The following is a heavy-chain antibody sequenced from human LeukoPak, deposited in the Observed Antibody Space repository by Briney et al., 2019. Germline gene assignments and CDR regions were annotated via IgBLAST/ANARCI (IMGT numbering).Heavy chain of an antibody. CDR3: ARDSSDPNGIDY. Sequence: GASVKVSCKASGYTFTSYYTHWVRQAPGQGLEWMGIINPSGGSTSYAQKFQGGVTMTRDTSTSTVYMELSSLRSEDTAVYYCARDSSDPNGIDYWGQGTLVTVSS. CDR1: GYTFTSYY. CDR2: INPSGGST. D-gene: IGHD3-22*01. J-gene: IGHJ4*02. V-gene: IGHV1-46*01.